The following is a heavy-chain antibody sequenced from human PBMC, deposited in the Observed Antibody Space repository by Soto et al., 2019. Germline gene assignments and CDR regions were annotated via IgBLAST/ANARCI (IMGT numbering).Heavy chain of an antibody. Sequence: QVQLVQSGAEVKKPGASVKVSCKASGYTFTGYYMHWVRQAPGQGLEWMGWINPNSGGTNYAQKFQGWVTMTRDTSISKAYMELSRLRSDDTAVYYCARTAADNYYYYMDVWGKGTTVTVSS. D-gene: IGHD6-13*01. CDR1: GYTFTGYY. CDR2: INPNSGGT. CDR3: ARTAADNYYYYMDV. V-gene: IGHV1-2*04. J-gene: IGHJ6*03.